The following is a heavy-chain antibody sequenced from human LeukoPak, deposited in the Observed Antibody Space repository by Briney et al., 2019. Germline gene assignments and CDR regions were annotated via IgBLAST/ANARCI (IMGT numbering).Heavy chain of an antibody. D-gene: IGHD2-21*02. CDR1: GFIFSSYG. CDR2: ISYDGINK. V-gene: IGHV3-30*18. Sequence: PGTSLRLSCAASGFIFSSYGMHWVRQAPGKGLEWVALISYDGINKSYADSVKGRFTISRDNSKNTLYLQMNSLGAEDTAVYYCAKWTSLKGWGLRPADAFDIWGQGTVVTVSS. J-gene: IGHJ3*02. CDR3: AKWTSLKGWGLRPADAFDI.